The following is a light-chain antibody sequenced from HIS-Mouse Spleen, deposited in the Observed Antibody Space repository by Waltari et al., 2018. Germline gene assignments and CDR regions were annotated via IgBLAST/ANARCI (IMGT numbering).Light chain of an antibody. CDR1: ALPTQY. V-gene: IGLV3-10*01. J-gene: IGLJ2*01. Sequence: SYELTQPPSVSVSPGQTARITCSGDALPTQYAYWYQQKSGQAPWLVIYEDSKRPSGIPERFSGSSSGTMATLTISGAQVEDEADYYCYSTDSSGNHRVFGGGTKLTVL. CDR2: EDS. CDR3: YSTDSSGNHRV.